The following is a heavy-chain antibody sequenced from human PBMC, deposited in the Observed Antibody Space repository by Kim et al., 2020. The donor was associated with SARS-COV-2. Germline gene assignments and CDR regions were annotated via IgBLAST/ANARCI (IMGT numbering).Heavy chain of an antibody. D-gene: IGHD6-13*01. CDR3: ARADPTAATSTSLDV. Sequence: SVKVSCKASGYTLSRLSISWVRQAPGKGLQWMGRIDPIDGIANYAQNFQGRVTITEDTSTGTAYMELSSLRSEDTAVYYCARADPTAATSTSLDVWG. CDR2: IDPIDGIA. CDR1: GYTLSRLS. V-gene: IGHV1-69*04. J-gene: IGHJ6*02.